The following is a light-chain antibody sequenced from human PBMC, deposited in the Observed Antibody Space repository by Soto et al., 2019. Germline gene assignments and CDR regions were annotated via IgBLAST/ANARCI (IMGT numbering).Light chain of an antibody. CDR1: QSISTF. J-gene: IGKJ5*01. CDR2: AAS. V-gene: IGKV1-39*01. Sequence: DIQITQSPSSLSASVGDRVTITCRASQSISTFLNWYQQKPGKAPKLVIYAASSLQSGVPSRFSGSGSGTDFTLTISSLQPEDFATYYCQQSFNTPITFGQGTRLEIK. CDR3: QQSFNTPIT.